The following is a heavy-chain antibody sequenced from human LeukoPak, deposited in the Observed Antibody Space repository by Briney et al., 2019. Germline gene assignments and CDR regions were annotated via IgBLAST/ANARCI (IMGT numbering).Heavy chain of an antibody. D-gene: IGHD5-18*01. CDR3: TSNVRGYSYV. V-gene: IGHV3-23*01. CDR2: ISGSGGDT. J-gene: IGHJ4*02. CDR1: GFTFRSYA. Sequence: GGSLRLSCAASGFTFRSYAMSWVRQGPGKGLEWVSAISGSGGDTFYADPVKGRSTISRDNSKNTLYLQMNSLKTEDTAVYYCTSNVRGYSYVWGQGTLVTVSS.